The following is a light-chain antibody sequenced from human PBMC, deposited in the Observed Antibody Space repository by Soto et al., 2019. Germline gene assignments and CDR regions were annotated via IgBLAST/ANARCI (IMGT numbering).Light chain of an antibody. J-gene: IGKJ5*01. CDR2: GAS. CDR1: QSVVTNS. CDR3: QLRDDWSIA. Sequence: EIVLPQFPGPLTLLEGKRADLCRRASQSVVTNSLAWYQQKPGQAPRLIIYGASNRSTGIPDRFSGRGSGTDLTLTISRLEPEDLAVYYFQLRDDWSIAFGQGTRLEIK. V-gene: IGKV3D-20*02.